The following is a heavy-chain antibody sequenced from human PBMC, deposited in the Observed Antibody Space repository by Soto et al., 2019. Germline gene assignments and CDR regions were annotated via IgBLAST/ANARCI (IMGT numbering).Heavy chain of an antibody. CDR2: ISGIGAYT. V-gene: IGHV3-23*01. CDR1: GFTFSSYA. CDR3: AKGSQFDY. Sequence: GGSLRLSCAASGFTFSSYAMAWVRQAPGKGLEWVSAISGIGAYTYYADSVKGRFTISRDNSKNTLYLQMNSLRAEDTAVFCCAKGSQFDYWGQGTLVTVSS. D-gene: IGHD1-26*01. J-gene: IGHJ4*02.